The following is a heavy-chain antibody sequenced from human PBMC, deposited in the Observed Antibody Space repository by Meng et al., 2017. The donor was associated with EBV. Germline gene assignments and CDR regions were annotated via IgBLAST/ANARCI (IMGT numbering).Heavy chain of an antibody. J-gene: IGHJ5*02. CDR2: INPSGGST. Sequence: QLQRVQAGAGGKKPGASVKVPCKASGYTFTSYYMYWVRQAPGQGLEWMGIINPSGGSTSYAQKFQGRVTMTRDTSTSTVYMELSSLRSEDTAVYYCARNGIAAWGWFDPWGQGTLVTVSS. V-gene: IGHV1-46*01. CDR1: GYTFTSYY. D-gene: IGHD6-13*01. CDR3: ARNGIAAWGWFDP.